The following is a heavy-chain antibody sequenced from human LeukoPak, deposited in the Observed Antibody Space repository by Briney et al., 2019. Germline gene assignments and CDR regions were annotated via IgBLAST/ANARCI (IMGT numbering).Heavy chain of an antibody. CDR1: GGSFSGYY. J-gene: IGHJ2*01. Sequence: SETLSLTCAVYGGSFSGYYWSWIRQPPGKGLEWIGEINHSGSTNYNPSLKSRVTISVDTSKNQFSLRLSTVTAADTAVYYCARVLEGSSGQHWYFDLWGRGTLVTVSS. D-gene: IGHD6-19*01. V-gene: IGHV4-34*01. CDR3: ARVLEGSSGQHWYFDL. CDR2: INHSGST.